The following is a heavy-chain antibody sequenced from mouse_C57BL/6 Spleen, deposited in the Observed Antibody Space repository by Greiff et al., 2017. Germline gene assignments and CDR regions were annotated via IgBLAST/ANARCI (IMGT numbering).Heavy chain of an antibody. CDR2: IYPGSGNT. D-gene: IGHD1-1*01. Sequence: QVHVKQSGPELVKPGASVKISCKASGYSFTSYYIHWVKQRPGQGLEWIGWIYPGSGNTKYNEKFKGKATLTADTSSSTAYMQLSSLTSEDSAVYYCARGGPITTVVEGYFDVWGTGTTVTVSS. J-gene: IGHJ1*03. V-gene: IGHV1-66*01. CDR3: ARGGPITTVVEGYFDV. CDR1: GYSFTSYY.